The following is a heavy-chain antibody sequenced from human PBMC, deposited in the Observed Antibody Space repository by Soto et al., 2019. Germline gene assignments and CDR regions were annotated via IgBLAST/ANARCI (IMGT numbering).Heavy chain of an antibody. Sequence: PGGSLRLSCAASGFTFSNFGMHWVRQAPGKGLAWVAGISYVGNDKYYADSVRGRFTISRDNSKNTLFLQMNSLTTEDTAVYYCAKFRGPMAALVDDYWGEGTLVTVSS. J-gene: IGHJ4*02. CDR3: AKFRGPMAALVDDY. CDR2: ISYVGNDK. D-gene: IGHD3-10*01. V-gene: IGHV3-30*18. CDR1: GFTFSNFG.